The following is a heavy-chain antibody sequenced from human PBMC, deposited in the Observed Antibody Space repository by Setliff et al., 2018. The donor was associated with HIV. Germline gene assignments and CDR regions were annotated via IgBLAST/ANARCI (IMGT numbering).Heavy chain of an antibody. D-gene: IGHD5-12*01. J-gene: IGHJ4*02. CDR3: ALSKMSGYNFEYYFDY. Sequence: SETLSLTCTVSGGSISSSSHYWGWIRQPPGKGLELIGGINYRGSTYYNPSFKSRVTISVDTSKNQLSLSLSFVTAADTAVYYCALSKMSGYNFEYYFDYWGQGTLVTVSS. V-gene: IGHV4-39*01. CDR2: INYRGST. CDR1: GGSISSSSHY.